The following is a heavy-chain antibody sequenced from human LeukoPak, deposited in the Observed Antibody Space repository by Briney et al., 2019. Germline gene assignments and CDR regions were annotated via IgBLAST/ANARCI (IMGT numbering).Heavy chain of an antibody. CDR3: TKGRIQLGY. J-gene: IGHJ4*02. Sequence: SETLSLTCTVSGDSLNSYYWSWIRQPPGKGLEWIGYIYYSGSTNYNPSLKSRVTISVDTSKNQFSLKLTSVTAADTAVYYCTKGRIQLGYWGQGTRITVSS. CDR2: IYYSGST. CDR1: GDSLNSYY. D-gene: IGHD5-18*01. V-gene: IGHV4-59*01.